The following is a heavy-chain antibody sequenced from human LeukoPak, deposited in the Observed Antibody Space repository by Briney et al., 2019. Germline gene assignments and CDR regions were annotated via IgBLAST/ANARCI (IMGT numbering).Heavy chain of an antibody. J-gene: IGHJ5*02. Sequence: SETLSLTCNVSGDSISSSSYYWGWIRQPPGKGLEWIANIYRSGTTYYNPSLKSRATISVDTSSNQFSLKLTSVTAADTAVYYCTSSPSELRWSGSWGQGTLVTVSS. CDR3: TSSPSELRWSGS. CDR1: GDSISSSSYY. V-gene: IGHV4-39*01. CDR2: IYRSGTT. D-gene: IGHD4-23*01.